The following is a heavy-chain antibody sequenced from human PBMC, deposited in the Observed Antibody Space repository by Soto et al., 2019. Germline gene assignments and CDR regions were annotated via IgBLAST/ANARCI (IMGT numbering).Heavy chain of an antibody. CDR1: GGSFSGYY. V-gene: IGHV4-34*01. J-gene: IGHJ6*02. D-gene: IGHD3-3*01. CDR3: ARGEVFWSGYRRYYYYGMDV. Sequence: PSETLSLTCAVYGGSFSGYYWSWIRQPPGKGLEWIGEINHSGSTNYNPSLKSRVTISVDTSKNQFSLKLSSVTAADTAVYYCARGEVFWSGYRRYYYYGMDVWGQGTTVTVSS. CDR2: INHSGST.